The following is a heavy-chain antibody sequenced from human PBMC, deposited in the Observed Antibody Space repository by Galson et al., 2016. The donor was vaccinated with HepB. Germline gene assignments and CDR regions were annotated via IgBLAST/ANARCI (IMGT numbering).Heavy chain of an antibody. CDR2: SRDKAHSYTT. J-gene: IGHJ4*02. V-gene: IGHV3-72*01. Sequence: SLRLSCAASGFTFSDHYIDWVRQAPGKGLEWVGRSRDKAHSYTTEFAATVKGRFAISRDESENSLYLQMNSLKTQDTAVYYCARDFYDGSGHYLDYWGRGTLVTVSS. CDR1: GFTFSDHY. CDR3: ARDFYDGSGHYLDY. D-gene: IGHD2/OR15-2a*01.